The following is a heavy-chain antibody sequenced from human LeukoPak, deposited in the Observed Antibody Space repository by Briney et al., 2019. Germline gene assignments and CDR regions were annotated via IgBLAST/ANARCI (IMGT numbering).Heavy chain of an antibody. D-gene: IGHD6-19*01. CDR1: GFTFSSYA. CDR3: AKPVLRIAVAATSPFDY. V-gene: IGHV3-23*01. CDR2: ISGSGGST. Sequence: PGGSLRLPCAASGFTFSSYAMSWVRQAPGKGLEWVSAISGSGGSTYYADSVKGRFTISRDNSKNTLYLQMNSLRAEDTAVYYCAKPVLRIAVAATSPFDYWGQGTLVTVSS. J-gene: IGHJ4*02.